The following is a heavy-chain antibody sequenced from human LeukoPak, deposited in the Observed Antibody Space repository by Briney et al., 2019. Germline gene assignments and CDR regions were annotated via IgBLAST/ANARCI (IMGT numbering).Heavy chain of an antibody. Sequence: ASVKVSCKASGYTFTGYYMHWVRQAPGQGLEGMGWINPNSGGGNYAKKFQGRVTMTRDTSISTAYMELSRLRSDDTAVYYCARDGGYCSGGSCYSSPVPYYYYGMDVWGQGTTVTVSS. V-gene: IGHV1-2*02. CDR1: GYTFTGYY. D-gene: IGHD2-15*01. CDR2: INPNSGGG. CDR3: ARDGGYCSGGSCYSSPVPYYYYGMDV. J-gene: IGHJ6*02.